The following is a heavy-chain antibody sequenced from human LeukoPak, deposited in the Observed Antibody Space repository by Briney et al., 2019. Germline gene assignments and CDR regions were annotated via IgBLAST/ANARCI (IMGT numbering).Heavy chain of an antibody. CDR2: IYSGGVT. CDR1: GFSVSNNY. J-gene: IGHJ4*02. V-gene: IGHV3-53*01. Sequence: GSLRLSCAASGFSVSNNYMIWVRQAPGKGLEWVSVIYSGGVTSYADSVKGRFTISRDNSKNTLYLQMNSLTAEDTAVYYCARGDDYSNYCDYWGQGTMVTVSS. D-gene: IGHD4-11*01. CDR3: ARGDDYSNYCDY.